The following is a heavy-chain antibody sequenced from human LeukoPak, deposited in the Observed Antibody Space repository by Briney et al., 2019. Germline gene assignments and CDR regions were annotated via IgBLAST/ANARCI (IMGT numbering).Heavy chain of an antibody. J-gene: IGHJ4*02. D-gene: IGHD3-10*01. CDR3: VQGTRRGAITMVRGVIGKSYYFDS. CDR1: GFTFRNYA. V-gene: IGHV3-30*02. Sequence: GGSLRLSCVTSGFTFRNYAMHWIRQTPGKGLEWVAFIPYDGTNKHYADSVKGRFTISRDNSKNTLYLQMNSLRAADTALYYCVQGTRRGAITMVRGVIGKSYYFDSWGQGTLVTVSS. CDR2: IPYDGTNK.